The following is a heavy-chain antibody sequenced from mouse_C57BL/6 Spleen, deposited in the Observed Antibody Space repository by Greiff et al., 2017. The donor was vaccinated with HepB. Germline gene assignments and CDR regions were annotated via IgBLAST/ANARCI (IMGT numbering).Heavy chain of an antibody. D-gene: IGHD1-1*01. Sequence: VQLQQSGTVLARPGASVKMSCKTSGYTFTSYWMHWVKQRPGQGLEWIGAIYPGNSDTSYNQKFKGKAKLTAVTSASNAYMELSSLTNEDSAVYYCTKGGVPTVVAPDYWGQGTTLTVSS. CDR1: GYTFTSYW. CDR2: IYPGNSDT. J-gene: IGHJ2*01. CDR3: TKGGVPTVVAPDY. V-gene: IGHV1-5*01.